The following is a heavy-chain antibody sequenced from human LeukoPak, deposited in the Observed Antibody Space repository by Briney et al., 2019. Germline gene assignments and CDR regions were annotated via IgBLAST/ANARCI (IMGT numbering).Heavy chain of an antibody. CDR1: GGSINSYY. Sequence: PSETLSLTCTVSGGSINSYYWNWIRQPAGKGLEWLGRIYMNGYTNYNPSLKSRVTMSVDTSKNQFSLKLSSVTAADTAIYYCARGSFYYYGSGSYWGFDFWGQGALVTVSS. D-gene: IGHD3-10*01. CDR3: ARGSFYYYGSGSYWGFDF. V-gene: IGHV4-4*07. J-gene: IGHJ4*02. CDR2: IYMNGYT.